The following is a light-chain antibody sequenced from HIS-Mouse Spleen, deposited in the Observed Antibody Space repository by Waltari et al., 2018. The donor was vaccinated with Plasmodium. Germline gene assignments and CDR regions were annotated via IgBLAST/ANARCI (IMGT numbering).Light chain of an antibody. V-gene: IGLV3-1*01. Sequence: SYELTQPPSVSVSPGQTASITCSGDNLGDKYACWYQQKPGQSLVLVIYQASKRPSGTPERFSGSNAGNTATLTISGTQAMDEADYYCQAWDSSTVVFGGGTKLTVL. J-gene: IGLJ2*01. CDR2: QAS. CDR3: QAWDSSTVV. CDR1: NLGDKY.